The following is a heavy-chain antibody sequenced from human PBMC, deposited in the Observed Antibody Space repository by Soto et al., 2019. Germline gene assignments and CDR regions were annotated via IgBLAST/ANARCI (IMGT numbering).Heavy chain of an antibody. J-gene: IGHJ4*02. CDR1: GFTFSGYW. Sequence: GGSLRLSCAASGFTFSGYWMNWVRQAPGKGLEWVANINQDGSEKSYVDSVKGRFTISRDNTKNSLYLQMNSLRAEDTAVYYCAREEDYVWGSYRPGGYWGQGTLVTVSS. CDR2: INQDGSEK. CDR3: AREEDYVWGSYRPGGY. V-gene: IGHV3-7*03. D-gene: IGHD3-16*02.